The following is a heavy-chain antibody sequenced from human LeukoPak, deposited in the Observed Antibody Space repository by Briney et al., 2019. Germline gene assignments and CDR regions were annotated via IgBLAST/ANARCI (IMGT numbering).Heavy chain of an antibody. CDR3: ARQSSGGCGLGY. CDR1: GYTFTGNY. V-gene: IGHV1-2*02. J-gene: IGHJ4*02. D-gene: IGHD6-19*01. CDR2: INPNSGGT. Sequence: ASVKVSCKASGYTFTGNYMHWVRQTPGQGLEWMGWINPNSGGTNYAQKFQGRVTMTRDTSISTAYMELSRLRSDDTAVYYCARQSSGGCGLGYWGQGTLVTVSS.